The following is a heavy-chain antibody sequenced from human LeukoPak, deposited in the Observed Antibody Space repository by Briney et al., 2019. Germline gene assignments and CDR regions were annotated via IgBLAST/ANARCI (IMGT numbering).Heavy chain of an antibody. CDR3: ARGLYSSGWYYFDY. V-gene: IGHV3-66*01. J-gene: IGHJ4*02. CDR1: GFTVSSNY. CDR2: IYSGGST. Sequence: GGSLRLSCAASGFTVSSNYMSWVRQAPGKGLEWVSVIYSGGSTYYADSVKGRFTISRDNSKNTLYLQMNSLRAADTAVYYCARGLYSSGWYYFDYWGQGTLVTVSS. D-gene: IGHD6-19*01.